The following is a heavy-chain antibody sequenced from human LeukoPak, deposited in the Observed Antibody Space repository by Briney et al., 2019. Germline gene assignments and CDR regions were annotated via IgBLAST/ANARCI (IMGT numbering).Heavy chain of an antibody. D-gene: IGHD1-26*01. J-gene: IGHJ4*02. CDR2: IYYSGST. CDR1: GGSISGYS. CDR3: ARHIIVGPTDYFDY. V-gene: IGHV4-59*08. Sequence: PSETLSLTCTVSGGSISGYSWSWIRQPPGKGLECLGYIYYSGSTNYNPSLTSRVTISVDTSKNQFSLKLSSVTAADTAVYYCARHIIVGPTDYFDYWGQGTLVTVSS.